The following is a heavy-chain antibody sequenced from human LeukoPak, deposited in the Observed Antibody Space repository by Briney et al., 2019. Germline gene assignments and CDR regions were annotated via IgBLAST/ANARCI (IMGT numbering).Heavy chain of an antibody. CDR1: GDSVSSNSAA. D-gene: IGHD4-11*01. CDR2: TYYRSKWYN. CDR3: AREGPEITTYYYYYMDV. Sequence: SQTLSLTCAISGDSVSSNSAAWNWIRQSPSRGLEWLGRTYYRSKWYNDYSVSVKSRITINPDTSKNQFSLQLNSVTPEDTAVYYCAREGPEITTYYYYYMDVWGKGTTVTVSS. J-gene: IGHJ6*03. V-gene: IGHV6-1*01.